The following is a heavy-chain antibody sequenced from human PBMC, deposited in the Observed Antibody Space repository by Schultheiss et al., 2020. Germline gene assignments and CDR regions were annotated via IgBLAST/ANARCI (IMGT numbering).Heavy chain of an antibody. Sequence: SETLSLTCAVSGGSISSDYWSWIRQPPGKGLEWIGCFSYTGSTNYNPSLKSRVTISIDTSKNQFSLNLSSVTAADTAVYYCARDVYYDILTGYYWVAWFDPWGQGTLVTVSS. V-gene: IGHV4-59*12. D-gene: IGHD3-9*01. J-gene: IGHJ5*02. CDR1: GGSISSDY. CDR3: ARDVYYDILTGYYWVAWFDP. CDR2: FSYTGST.